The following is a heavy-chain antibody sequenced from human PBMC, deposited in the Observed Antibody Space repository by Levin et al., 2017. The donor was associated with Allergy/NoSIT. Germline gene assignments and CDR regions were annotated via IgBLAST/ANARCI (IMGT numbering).Heavy chain of an antibody. J-gene: IGHJ6*03. CDR2: MNPNSGNT. CDR3: ARGSGYDCGSGYYWYYYMDV. CDR1: GYTFTSYD. D-gene: IGHD3-3*01. Sequence: ASVKVSCKASGYTFTSYDINWVRQATGQGLEWMGWMNPNSGNTGYAQKFQGRVTMTRNTSISTAYMELSSLRSEDTAVYYCARGSGYDCGSGYYWYYYMDVWGKGTTVTVSS. V-gene: IGHV1-8*01.